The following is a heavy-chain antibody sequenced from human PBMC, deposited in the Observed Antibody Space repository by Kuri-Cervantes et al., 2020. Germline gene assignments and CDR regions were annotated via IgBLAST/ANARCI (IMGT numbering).Heavy chain of an antibody. CDR2: IKHDGSEK. CDR3: ARVRGATAMDKGHVFDI. D-gene: IGHD5-18*01. Sequence: GESLKISCAASGFTFSDYYMSWIRQAPGKGLEWVANIKHDGSEKSYVDSVKGRFTISRDNAKNSLYLQMNSLRAEDTAVYYCARVRGATAMDKGHVFDIWGQGTMVTVSS. V-gene: IGHV3-7*03. J-gene: IGHJ3*02. CDR1: GFTFSDYY.